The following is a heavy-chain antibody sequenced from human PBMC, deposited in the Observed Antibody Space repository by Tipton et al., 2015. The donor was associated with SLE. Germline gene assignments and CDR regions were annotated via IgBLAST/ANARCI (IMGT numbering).Heavy chain of an antibody. CDR1: GFTFSSYD. Sequence: SLRLSCAASGFTFSSYDMPWVRQGTGKGLEWVSAIGTAGDTYYPGSVKGRFTISRENAKHSLYLQMTNLRAGDTAVYYCARGGSDAFDFWGQGTRVTVSS. J-gene: IGHJ3*01. D-gene: IGHD3-16*01. CDR2: IGTAGDT. V-gene: IGHV3-13*01. CDR3: ARGGSDAFDF.